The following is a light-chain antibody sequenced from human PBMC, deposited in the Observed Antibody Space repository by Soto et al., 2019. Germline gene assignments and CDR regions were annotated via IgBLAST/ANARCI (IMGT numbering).Light chain of an antibody. Sequence: DIVLTQSPATLSFSPGERATLSLRASQSVSNFLAWYQQKPGQAPRLLIYDASNRATGIPARFSGSGFGTDFTLTISSLEPEDFAVYYCHQRNKWRTFGQGTKVDIK. CDR1: QSVSNF. CDR3: HQRNKWRT. V-gene: IGKV3-11*01. J-gene: IGKJ1*01. CDR2: DAS.